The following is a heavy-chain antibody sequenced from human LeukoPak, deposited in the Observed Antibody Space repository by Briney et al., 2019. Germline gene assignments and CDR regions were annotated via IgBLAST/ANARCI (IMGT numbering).Heavy chain of an antibody. Sequence: GGSLRLSCAASGFTFSSYAMSWVRQAPRKGLEWVSAISGSGGSTYYADSVKGRFTISRDNAKNSLYLQMNSLRAEDTAVYYCARSYSPGGFDYWGQGTLVTVSS. V-gene: IGHV3-23*01. J-gene: IGHJ4*02. CDR2: ISGSGGST. CDR3: ARSYSPGGFDY. D-gene: IGHD2-21*01. CDR1: GFTFSSYA.